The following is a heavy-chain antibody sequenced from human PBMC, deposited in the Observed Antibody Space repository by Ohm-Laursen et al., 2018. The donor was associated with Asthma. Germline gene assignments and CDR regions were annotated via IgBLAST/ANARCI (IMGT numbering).Heavy chain of an antibody. CDR2: ISFDGSNI. CDR3: ARDNFAFWIGSPPDY. V-gene: IGHV3-30*03. Sequence: SLRLSCAASGFTFSSYAMHWVRQAPGKGLEWVAFISFDGSNIYYADSVKGRFTVFRDNSNYILHLQMNSLRAEDTAVYYCARDNFAFWIGSPPDYWGQGTLVTVSS. CDR1: GFTFSSYA. J-gene: IGHJ4*02. D-gene: IGHD3-3*01.